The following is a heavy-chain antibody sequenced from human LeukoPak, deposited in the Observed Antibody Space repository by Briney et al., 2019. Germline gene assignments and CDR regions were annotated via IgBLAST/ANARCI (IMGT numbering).Heavy chain of an antibody. D-gene: IGHD3-10*01. Sequence: ASVKVSCKASGYTFTGYYMNWVRQAPGQGLEWMGWINPNSGGTNYAQKFQGRVTMTRDTSISTAYMELSRLRSDDTAVYYCARAPITMVRGVNDYWGQGTLVTVSS. V-gene: IGHV1-2*02. J-gene: IGHJ4*02. CDR1: GYTFTGYY. CDR3: ARAPITMVRGVNDY. CDR2: INPNSGGT.